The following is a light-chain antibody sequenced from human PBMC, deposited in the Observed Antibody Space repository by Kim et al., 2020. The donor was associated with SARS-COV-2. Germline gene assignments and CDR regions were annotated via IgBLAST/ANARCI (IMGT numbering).Light chain of an antibody. V-gene: IGKV1-27*01. Sequence: SASVGDRVTIPCRASQGIFNSVAWYQQKPGKVPKLLIYAASALQSGVPSRFRGGGSGTDFTLTISSLQPEDVATYYCQKYDTAPYTFGQGTKVQI. J-gene: IGKJ2*01. CDR3: QKYDTAPYT. CDR1: QGIFNS. CDR2: AAS.